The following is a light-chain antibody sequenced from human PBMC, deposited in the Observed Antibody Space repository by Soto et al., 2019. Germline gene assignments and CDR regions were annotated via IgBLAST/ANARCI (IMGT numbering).Light chain of an antibody. CDR3: QHYDGSPRT. J-gene: IGKJ2*01. V-gene: IGKV3-20*01. CDR2: GVF. CDR1: QSVKSNY. Sequence: ETVLTQSPGTVSLSPGERATLSCRTSQSVKSNYLAWYQQKPGQAPRLLIYGVFNRATGIPDWFSGSGSGTDFTLTISGLEPEDSAVYYCQHYDGSPRTFGQGTKLEIK.